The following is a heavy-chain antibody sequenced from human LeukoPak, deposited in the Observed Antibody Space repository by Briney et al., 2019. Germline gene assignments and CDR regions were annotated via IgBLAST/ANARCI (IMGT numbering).Heavy chain of an antibody. J-gene: IGHJ4*02. D-gene: IGHD4-17*01. V-gene: IGHV4-38-2*01. Sequence: SETLSLTCAVSGYSISSGYYWGWIRQPPVKGLEWIGSIYHSGSTYYNPSLKSRVTISVDTSKNQFSLKLSSVTAADTAVYYCARQGPLPYGASDFDYWGQGTLVTVSS. CDR2: IYHSGST. CDR1: GYSISSGYY. CDR3: ARQGPLPYGASDFDY.